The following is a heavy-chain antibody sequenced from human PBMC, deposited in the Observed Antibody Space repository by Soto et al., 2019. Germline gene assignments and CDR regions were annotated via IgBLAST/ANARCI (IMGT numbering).Heavy chain of an antibody. V-gene: IGHV4-34*01. D-gene: IGHD1-26*01. CDR2: INHSGST. CDR1: GGSFSAYY. Sequence: TSETLSLTCAVYGGSFSAYYWSWIRPPPGKGLEWIGEINHSGSTNYNSSLKSRVTISVDTSKNQFSLKLSSVTAADTAVYYCARGKQAGATTGQCMYYGMDVWGQGTTVTVSS. J-gene: IGHJ6*02. CDR3: ARGKQAGATTGQCMYYGMDV.